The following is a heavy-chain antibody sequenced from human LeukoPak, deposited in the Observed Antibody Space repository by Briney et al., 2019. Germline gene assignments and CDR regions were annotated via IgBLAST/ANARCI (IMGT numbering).Heavy chain of an antibody. D-gene: IGHD6-19*01. Sequence: QSGGSLRLSCAASGFPFSTFAMSWVRQAPGKGLEWVSAISGSGGSTYYADSVKGRFTISRDNSKNTLYLQMNSLRAEDTAVYYCARGDSSGWSDAFDIWGQGTMVTVSS. V-gene: IGHV3-23*01. CDR3: ARGDSSGWSDAFDI. J-gene: IGHJ3*02. CDR2: ISGSGGST. CDR1: GFPFSTFA.